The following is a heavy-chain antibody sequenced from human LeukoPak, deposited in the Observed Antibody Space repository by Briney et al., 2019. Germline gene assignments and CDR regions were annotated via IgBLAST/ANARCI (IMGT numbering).Heavy chain of an antibody. CDR1: GFPFSHSA. V-gene: IGHV3-23*01. Sequence: GGSLRLSCAASGFPFSHSAMSWVRQAPRKGLEWVSDIGGSGDTTYYADSVTGRFTISRDNAKNTLYLQINSLRAEDTALYFCARRDAANSKGLDFWGQGTQVTVSS. J-gene: IGHJ4*02. CDR3: ARRDAANSKGLDF. D-gene: IGHD4/OR15-4a*01. CDR2: IGGSGDTT.